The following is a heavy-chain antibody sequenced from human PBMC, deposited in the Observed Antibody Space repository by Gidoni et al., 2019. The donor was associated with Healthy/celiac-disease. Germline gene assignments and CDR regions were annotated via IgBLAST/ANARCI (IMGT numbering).Heavy chain of an antibody. D-gene: IGHD2-15*01. V-gene: IGHV3-33*01. J-gene: IGHJ6*03. CDR2: IWYDGSKK. CDR1: GFTFSSYG. CDR3: AGEPQVAARNYYYSYDMDV. Sequence: GVVQPGRSLRLSCAASGFTFSSYGMHWVRQAPGKGLEWVAVIWYDGSKKYYADAVKGLFTITRDNAKTTLYLQMNSLKAEDTAVYYCAGEPQVAARNYYYSYDMDVWGKGTTVTVSS.